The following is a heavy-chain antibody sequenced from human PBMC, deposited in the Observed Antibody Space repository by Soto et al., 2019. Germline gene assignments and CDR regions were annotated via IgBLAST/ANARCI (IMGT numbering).Heavy chain of an antibody. J-gene: IGHJ6*02. CDR2: IYYSGST. CDR3: ARDRDDFWSGDIYYYYGMDV. Sequence: SETLSLTCTVSGGSVSSGSYYWSWIRQPPGKGLEWIGYIYYSGSTNYNPSLKSRVTISVDTSKNQFSLKLSSVTAADTAVYYCARDRDDFWSGDIYYYYGMDVWGQGTTVTAP. D-gene: IGHD3-3*01. CDR1: GGSVSSGSYY. V-gene: IGHV4-61*01.